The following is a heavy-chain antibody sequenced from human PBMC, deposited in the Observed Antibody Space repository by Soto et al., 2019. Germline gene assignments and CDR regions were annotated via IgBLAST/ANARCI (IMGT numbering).Heavy chain of an antibody. D-gene: IGHD6-6*01. J-gene: IGHJ4*02. CDR3: ATAPYSSSSFRFDY. V-gene: IGHV1-46*01. CDR2: ISLSGGYA. CDR1: GYRFSSYF. Sequence: VQLVQSGAEVKRPGASVKISCKASGYRFSSYFIHWVRQAPGHGLEWLGIISLSGGYANYAQKLQGRVAMSRDTSTNTVSLELRSLRSEDTAVYWCATAPYSSSSFRFDYWGQGTLVTVAS.